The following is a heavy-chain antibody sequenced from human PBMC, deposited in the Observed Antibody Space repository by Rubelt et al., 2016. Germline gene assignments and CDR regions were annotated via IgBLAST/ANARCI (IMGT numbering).Heavy chain of an antibody. J-gene: IGHJ4*02. Sequence: VHLVESGGGVVQPGRSLRLSCAASGFTFSSYWMHWVRQAPGKGLVWVSRINSDGSSTRYAASVKGRFTRYRDNAKNTLYLQMNDLRAGDMAIDDCTRGRGYNALDYWGQGTLVTVSS. CDR2: INSDGSST. V-gene: IGHV3-74*02. CDR1: GFTFSSYW. CDR3: TRGRGYNALDY. D-gene: IGHD3-22*01.